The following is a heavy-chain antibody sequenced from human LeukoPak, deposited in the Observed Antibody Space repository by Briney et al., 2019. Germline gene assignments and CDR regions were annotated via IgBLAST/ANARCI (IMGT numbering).Heavy chain of an antibody. J-gene: IGHJ4*02. CDR2: ISTGGGAT. CDR1: GFTFSSYT. Sequence: GGSLRLSCAPSGFTFSSYTMAWGREAPGKGVEWVSSISTGGGATYSADSVKGRFTTSRDKPKNTLFLQINSLRAEDTAVYHCASQTGYCSHGNCYFDYWGQGTLVTVPS. V-gene: IGHV3-23*01. CDR3: ASQTGYCSHGNCYFDY. D-gene: IGHD2-15*01.